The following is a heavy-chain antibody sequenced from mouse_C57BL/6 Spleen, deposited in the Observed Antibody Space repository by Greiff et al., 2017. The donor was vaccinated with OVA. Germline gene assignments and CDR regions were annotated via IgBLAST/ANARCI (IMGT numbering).Heavy chain of an antibody. CDR3: ARPYSGAYYAMDY. V-gene: IGHV2-9-1*01. Sequence: VQRVESGPDLVAPSQSLSITCTVSGFSLTSYAISWVRQPPGKGLEWLGVIWTGGGTNYNSALKSRLSITKDNSKSQVFLKMNSLRTDDTARYYCARPYSGAYYAMDYWGQGSSVTVSS. CDR1: GFSLTSYA. J-gene: IGHJ4*01. D-gene: IGHD2-12*01. CDR2: IWTGGGT.